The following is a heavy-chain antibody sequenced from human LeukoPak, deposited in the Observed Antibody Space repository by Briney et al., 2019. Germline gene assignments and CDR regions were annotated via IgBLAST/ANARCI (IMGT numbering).Heavy chain of an antibody. CDR2: IIPIFGTA. D-gene: IGHD3-3*01. Sequence: SVKVSCKASGGTFSSYAISWVRQAPGQGLEWMGGIIPIFGTANYAQKFQGRVTITADGSTSAAYMELSSLRSEDTAVYYCARVQAINYDFWSGPNSNWFDPWGQGTLVTVSS. J-gene: IGHJ5*02. CDR3: ARVQAINYDFWSGPNSNWFDP. CDR1: GGTFSSYA. V-gene: IGHV1-69*13.